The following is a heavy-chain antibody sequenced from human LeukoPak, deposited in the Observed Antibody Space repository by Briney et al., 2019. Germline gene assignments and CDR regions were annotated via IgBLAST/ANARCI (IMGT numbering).Heavy chain of an antibody. CDR3: ARVNNWNRPYYFDY. CDR1: GGSFSSYY. J-gene: IGHJ4*02. D-gene: IGHD1-1*01. CDR2: IYYSGST. Sequence: SGPTLVKPSETLSLTCTVSGGSFSSYYWSWIRQPPGKGLEWIGYIYYSGSTNYNPSLKSRVTISVDTSKNQFSLKPSSVTAADTAVYYCARVNNWNRPYYFDYWGQGTLVTVSS. V-gene: IGHV4-59*01.